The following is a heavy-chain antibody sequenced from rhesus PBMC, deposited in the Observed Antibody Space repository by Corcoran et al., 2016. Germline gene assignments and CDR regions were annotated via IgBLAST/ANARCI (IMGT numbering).Heavy chain of an antibody. CDR3: AKSPIAAAGLNY. J-gene: IGHJ4*01. Sequence: EVQLVQSGAEVKRPGESLKISCKTSGYSFTSYWISWVRQMPGKGLEWMGAIDPSDSDSRYNPACQGQFTISADKSISAAYLQWSRLKASDTATYYCAKSPIAAAGLNYWGQGVLVTVSS. CDR1: GYSFTSYW. CDR2: IDPSDSDS. V-gene: IGHV5-20*01. D-gene: IGHD6S26*01.